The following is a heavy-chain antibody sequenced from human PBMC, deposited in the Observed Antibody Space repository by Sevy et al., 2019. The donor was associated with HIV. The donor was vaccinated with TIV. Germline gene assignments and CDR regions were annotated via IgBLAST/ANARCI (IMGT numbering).Heavy chain of an antibody. CDR1: GFTFSTYA. CDR2: LGSGGVTT. V-gene: IGHV3-23*01. CDR3: TRYALTSRTWFDP. J-gene: IGHJ5*02. Sequence: GGYLRLSCAASGFTFSTYAMNWVRQAPGKGLEWVSTLGSGGVTTYYADSVRGRFTSSRDISKNTLFLQMNSLRADDTAVYYCTRYALTSRTWFDPWGQGTLVTVSS. D-gene: IGHD7-27*01.